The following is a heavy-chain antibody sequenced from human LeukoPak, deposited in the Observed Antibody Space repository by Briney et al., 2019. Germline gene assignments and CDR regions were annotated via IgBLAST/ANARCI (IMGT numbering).Heavy chain of an antibody. D-gene: IGHD3-10*01. CDR1: GYSISSGYY. Sequence: ETLSLTCAVSGYSISSGYYRGWIRQPPGKGLEWIGSIYHSGSTYYNPSLKSRVTISVDTSKNQFSLKLSSVTAADTAVYYCARSNYYALSWFDPWGQGTLVTVSS. CDR3: ARSNYYALSWFDP. J-gene: IGHJ5*02. V-gene: IGHV4-38-2*01. CDR2: IYHSGST.